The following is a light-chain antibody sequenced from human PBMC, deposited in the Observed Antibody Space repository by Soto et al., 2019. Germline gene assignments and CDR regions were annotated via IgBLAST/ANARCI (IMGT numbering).Light chain of an antibody. CDR1: QTVSTY. CDR3: QQSFSTPPT. CDR2: GAS. V-gene: IGKV1-39*01. J-gene: IGKJ4*02. Sequence: DIQMTQSPPSVSASVGDRVIITCRTSQTVSTYLSWYQQKLGKAPRLLIYGASKLQGGVPSRFDGSGSGTEFTLTIVNFQPEDFATYYCQQSFSTPPTFGRGTKVEI.